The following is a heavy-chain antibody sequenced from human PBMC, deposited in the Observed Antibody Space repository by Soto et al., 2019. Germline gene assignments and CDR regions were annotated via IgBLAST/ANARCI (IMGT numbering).Heavy chain of an antibody. CDR2: INSDGSST. CDR3: ARNPAPSGWYDY. J-gene: IGHJ4*02. Sequence: GSLRLSCTASGFTFSNYWMAWVRQVPGKGLMWVSRINSDGSSTVYADSVKGRFTISRDNAKSTLYLQMNSLTAEDTAVYYCARNPAPSGWYDYWGQGALGTVSS. V-gene: IGHV3-74*01. CDR1: GFTFSNYW. D-gene: IGHD6-19*01.